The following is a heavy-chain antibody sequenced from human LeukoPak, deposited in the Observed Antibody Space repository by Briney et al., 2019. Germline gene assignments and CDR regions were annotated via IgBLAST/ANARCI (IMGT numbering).Heavy chain of an antibody. J-gene: IGHJ3*02. D-gene: IGHD6-13*01. CDR1: GYTFTSYG. CDR2: ISAYNGNT. V-gene: IGHV1-18*01. CDR3: ARDRSGSSWYSSLFAFDI. Sequence: ASVKVSCKASGYTFTSYGISWVRQALGQGLEWMGWISAYNGNTNYAQKLQGRVTMTTDTSTSTAYMELRSLRSDDTAVYYCARDRSGSSWYSSLFAFDIWGQGTMVTVSS.